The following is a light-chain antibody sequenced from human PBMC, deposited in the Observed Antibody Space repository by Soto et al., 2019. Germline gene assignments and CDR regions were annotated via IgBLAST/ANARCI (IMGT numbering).Light chain of an antibody. CDR3: QLRNSWPRA. Sequence: EIVLTQSPATLSLSLGERATLSCRASQNIATYLVWYQQKPGQAPRLLIYDASKRATGIPDRFSGSGSGTDFTLTISSLAPEDFALYYCQLRNSWPRAFGGGTKVEIK. V-gene: IGKV3-11*01. CDR1: QNIATY. CDR2: DAS. J-gene: IGKJ4*01.